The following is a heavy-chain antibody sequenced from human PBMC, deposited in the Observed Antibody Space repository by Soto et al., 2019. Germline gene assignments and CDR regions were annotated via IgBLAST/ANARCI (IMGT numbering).Heavy chain of an antibody. CDR1: GYTFTSHD. V-gene: IGHV1-8*01. D-gene: IGHD4-17*01. Sequence: QVQLVQSGAEVKKSGASVKVSCKASGYTFTSHDINWVRQATGQGLEWMGWMNPNSGNTGYAQKFQGTAPXPXNXXISTAYMELRSLRSEDTAVYYCARWDYGVYARFDYWGQGTLVTVSS. J-gene: IGHJ4*02. CDR3: ARWDYGVYARFDY. CDR2: MNPNSGNT.